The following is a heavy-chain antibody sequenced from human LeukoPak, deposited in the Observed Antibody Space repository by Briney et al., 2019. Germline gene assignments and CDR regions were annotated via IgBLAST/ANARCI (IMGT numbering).Heavy chain of an antibody. CDR2: IKQDGGAR. V-gene: IGHV3-7*01. CDR1: GFIVRGYW. D-gene: IGHD3-16*01. J-gene: IGHJ4*02. CDR3: ARGYNGGSDY. Sequence: GGSLRLSCAASGFIVRGYWMNWVRQAPWQGLEWLANIKQDGGARYYVGSVKGRFTISSDSAKSLVYLQMDSLRAEDTATYYCARGYNGGSDYWGQGTLVTVSS.